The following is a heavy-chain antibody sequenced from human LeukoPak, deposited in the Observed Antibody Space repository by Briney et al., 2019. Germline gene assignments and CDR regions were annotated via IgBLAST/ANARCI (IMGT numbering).Heavy chain of an antibody. D-gene: IGHD6-19*01. CDR1: GFTFSSYW. V-gene: IGHV3-74*01. CDR3: ARIPYSSGTIDY. J-gene: IGHJ4*02. Sequence: GGSLRLSCAASGFTFSSYWMHWVRQAPGKGLVWVSRINSDGSGAGYADSVKGRFTISRDNANNTLYLQMNSLRAEDTAVYYCARIPYSSGTIDYWGQGTLVTVSS. CDR2: INSDGSGA.